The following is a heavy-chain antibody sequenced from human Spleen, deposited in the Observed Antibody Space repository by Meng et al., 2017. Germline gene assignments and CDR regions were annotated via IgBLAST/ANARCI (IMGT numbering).Heavy chain of an antibody. CDR1: GFTFSNAY. J-gene: IGHJ4*02. D-gene: IGHD6-13*01. Sequence: GGSLRLSCEGSGFTFSNAYMTWVRQVPGKRLEWVSGINWNSGSIDYADSVKGRFTISRDNAKNSLYLQMNSLRAEDMALYYCAKGFSGAAAHYYFDYWGQGTLVTVSS. V-gene: IGHV3-9*03. CDR3: AKGFSGAAAHYYFDY. CDR2: INWNSGSI.